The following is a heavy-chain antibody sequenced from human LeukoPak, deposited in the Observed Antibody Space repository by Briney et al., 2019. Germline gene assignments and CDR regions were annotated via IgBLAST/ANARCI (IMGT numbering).Heavy chain of an antibody. Sequence: KTSETLSLTCAVYGGSFSGYYWSWIRQPPGKGLEWIGEINHSGSTNYNPSLKSRVTISVDTSKNQFSLKLSSVTAADTAVYYCARDLTDIVVVPAAIQFGSWFDPWGQGTLVTVSS. D-gene: IGHD2-2*02. CDR2: INHSGST. CDR1: GGSFSGYY. V-gene: IGHV4-34*01. CDR3: ARDLTDIVVVPAAIQFGSWFDP. J-gene: IGHJ5*02.